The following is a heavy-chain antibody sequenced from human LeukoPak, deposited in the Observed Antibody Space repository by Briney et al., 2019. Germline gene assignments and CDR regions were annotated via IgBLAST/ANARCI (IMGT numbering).Heavy chain of an antibody. V-gene: IGHV3-23*01. Sequence: HPGGSLRLSCAASGFTFSSYAMSWVRQAPGKGLEWVSAISGSGGSTYYADSVKGRFTISGDNSKNTLYLQMNSLRAEDTAVYYCAKDHGIVGALLLLPYRDYFDYWGQGTLVTVSS. J-gene: IGHJ4*02. CDR3: AKDHGIVGALLLLPYRDYFDY. CDR2: ISGSGGST. CDR1: GFTFSSYA. D-gene: IGHD1-26*01.